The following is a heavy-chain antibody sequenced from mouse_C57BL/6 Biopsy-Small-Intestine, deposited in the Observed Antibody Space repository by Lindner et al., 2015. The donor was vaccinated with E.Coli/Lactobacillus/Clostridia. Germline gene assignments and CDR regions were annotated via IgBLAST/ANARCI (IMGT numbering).Heavy chain of an antibody. D-gene: IGHD1-1*01. J-gene: IGHJ4*01. V-gene: IGHV1-74*01. Sequence: SVKVSCKASGGTFSSSAISWVRQAPGQGLEWMGRIIPIFDIANYAQKFQGRVTITADKSTSTAYMELSSLRSEDTAVYYCARVEDYDPTNWFAPWGQGTLVTVSS. CDR1: GGTFSSSA. CDR2: IIPIFDIA. CDR3: ARVEDYDPTNWFAP.